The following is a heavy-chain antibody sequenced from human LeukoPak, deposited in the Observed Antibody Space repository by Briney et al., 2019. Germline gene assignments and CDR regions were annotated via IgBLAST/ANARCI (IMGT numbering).Heavy chain of an antibody. CDR1: GFTFDDYA. CDR3: AKSSVSYYGSGSYGSGYFDY. Sequence: GRSLRLSXAASGFTFDDYAMHWVRQAPGKGLEWVSGISWNSGSIGYADSVKGRFTISRDNAKNSLYLQMNSLRAEDMALYYCAKSSVSYYGSGSYGSGYFDYWGQGTLVTVSS. V-gene: IGHV3-9*03. D-gene: IGHD3-10*01. J-gene: IGHJ4*02. CDR2: ISWNSGSI.